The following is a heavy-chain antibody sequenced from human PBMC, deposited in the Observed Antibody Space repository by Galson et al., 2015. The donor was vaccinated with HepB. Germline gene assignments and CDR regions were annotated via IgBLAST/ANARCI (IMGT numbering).Heavy chain of an antibody. Sequence: SLRLSCAASGFTFSSYAMHWVRQAPGKGLEWVAVMSYDGSNKYYADSVKGRFTISRDNSKNTLYLQMNSLRAEDTAVYYCARGSGAMVRGVPLDVWGQGTTVTVSS. CDR3: ARGSGAMVRGVPLDV. CDR1: GFTFSSYA. CDR2: MSYDGSNK. J-gene: IGHJ6*02. D-gene: IGHD3-10*01. V-gene: IGHV3-30*04.